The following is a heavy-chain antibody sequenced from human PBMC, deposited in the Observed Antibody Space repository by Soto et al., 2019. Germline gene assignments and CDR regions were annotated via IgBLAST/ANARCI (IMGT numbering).Heavy chain of an antibody. CDR3: ARGYSSSWYGGYYYYGMDV. V-gene: IGHV1-18*01. Sequence: ASVKVSCKASGYTFTSYGISWVRQAPGQGLEWMGWISAYNGNTNYAQKLQGRVTMTTDTSTSTAYMELRSLRSDDTAVYYCARGYSSSWYGGYYYYGMDVWGQGTTVPVSS. J-gene: IGHJ6*02. D-gene: IGHD6-13*01. CDR2: ISAYNGNT. CDR1: GYTFTSYG.